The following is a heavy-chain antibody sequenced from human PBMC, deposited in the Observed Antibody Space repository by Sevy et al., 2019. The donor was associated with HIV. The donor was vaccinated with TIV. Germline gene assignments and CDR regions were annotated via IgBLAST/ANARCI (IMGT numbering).Heavy chain of an antibody. V-gene: IGHV3-30*02. Sequence: GESLKISCAASGFTFSSYGMHWVRQAPGKGLEWVAFIRYDGSNKYYAVSVKGRFTISRDNSKNTLYLQMNSLRAEDTAVYYCAKDIQLEPRNYGMDVWGQGTTVTVSS. CDR1: GFTFSSYG. D-gene: IGHD1-1*01. CDR3: AKDIQLEPRNYGMDV. CDR2: IRYDGSNK. J-gene: IGHJ6*02.